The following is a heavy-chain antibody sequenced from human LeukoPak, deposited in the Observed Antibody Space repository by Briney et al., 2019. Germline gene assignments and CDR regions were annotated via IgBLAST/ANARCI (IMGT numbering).Heavy chain of an antibody. J-gene: IGHJ3*02. CDR3: ARDRNSGSSLDI. CDR1: GYTFTGYY. V-gene: IGHV1-2*02. CDR2: IYPYSGDT. D-gene: IGHD6-6*01. Sequence: ASVKVSCKASGYTFTGYYIHWVRQAPGQGLEWMGWIYPYSGDTNYAQNFQGRVTMTRDTSISTAYMELSSLKSDDAAVYYCARDRNSGSSLDIWGQGTMLTVSS.